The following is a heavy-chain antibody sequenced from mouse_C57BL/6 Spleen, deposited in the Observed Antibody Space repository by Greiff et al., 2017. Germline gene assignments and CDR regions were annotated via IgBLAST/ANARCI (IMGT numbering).Heavy chain of an antibody. CDR2: IDPSDSYT. CDR3: ARDSSGYVDY. Sequence: QVQLQQPGAELVMPGASVKLSCKASGYTFTSYWMHWVKQRPGQGLEWIGGIDPSDSYTNYNQKFKGKSTLTVDKSSSTAYMQLSSLTSEDSAVYYCARDSSGYVDYWGQGTTLTVSS. CDR1: GYTFTSYW. D-gene: IGHD3-2*02. V-gene: IGHV1-69*01. J-gene: IGHJ2*01.